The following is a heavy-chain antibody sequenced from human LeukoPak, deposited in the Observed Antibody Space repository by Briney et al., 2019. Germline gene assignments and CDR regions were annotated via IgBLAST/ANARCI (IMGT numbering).Heavy chain of an antibody. CDR3: ARAAYCTNGVCSAYYYYGMDA. Sequence: ASVKVSCKASGYTFTSYGISWVRQAPGQGLEWMGWISAYNGNTNYAQKLQGRVTMTTDTSTSTAYMELRSLRSDDTAVYYCARAAYCTNGVCSAYYYYGMDAWGQGTTVTVSS. CDR2: ISAYNGNT. J-gene: IGHJ6*02. V-gene: IGHV1-18*01. CDR1: GYTFTSYG. D-gene: IGHD2-8*01.